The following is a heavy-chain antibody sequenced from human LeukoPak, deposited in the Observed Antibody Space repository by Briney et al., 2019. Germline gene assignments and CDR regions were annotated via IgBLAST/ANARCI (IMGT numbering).Heavy chain of an antibody. Sequence: SETLSLTCAVYGGSFSTYYWSWIRQPPGKGLEWIGEINHSGSTNYNPSLKSRVTISVDTSKNQFSLKLSSVTAADTAVYYCARFHYYDSSGYYGNDAFDIWGQGTMVTVSS. J-gene: IGHJ3*02. CDR3: ARFHYYDSSGYYGNDAFDI. D-gene: IGHD3-22*01. CDR1: GGSFSTYY. CDR2: INHSGST. V-gene: IGHV4-34*01.